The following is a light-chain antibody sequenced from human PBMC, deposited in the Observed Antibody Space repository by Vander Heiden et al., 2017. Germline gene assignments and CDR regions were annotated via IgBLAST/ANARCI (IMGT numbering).Light chain of an antibody. CDR1: QSLSSY. V-gene: IGKV1-39*01. CDR3: QQRYSTPA. Sequence: DPVTITCRASQSLSSYLHWYPQAQGQAPKLLIYAATSLQGGVPSRFGGSGAGTDFTLTSSSLQPEVFATYYCQQRYSTPAFGQGTKVEIK. CDR2: AAT. J-gene: IGKJ1*01.